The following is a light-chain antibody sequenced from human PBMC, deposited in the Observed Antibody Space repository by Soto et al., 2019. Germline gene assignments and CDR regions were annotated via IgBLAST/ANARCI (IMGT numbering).Light chain of an antibody. Sequence: EIVMTQSPATLSVSPWERATLSCRASQRVSSTLAWYQQKTGQAPRLLIYGASTRATGIPARFSGSGSGTEFTPTLSSLQSEDFAVYYCQQYNNWHPITFGQGTRLEIK. J-gene: IGKJ5*01. CDR1: QRVSST. CDR2: GAS. V-gene: IGKV3-15*01. CDR3: QQYNNWHPIT.